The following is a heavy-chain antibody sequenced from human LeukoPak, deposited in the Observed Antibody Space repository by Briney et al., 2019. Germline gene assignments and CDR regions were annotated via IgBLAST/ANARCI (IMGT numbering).Heavy chain of an antibody. CDR3: ARADCSSSTCYLRRSWFDP. CDR2: MSTSSRDI. D-gene: IGHD2-2*01. Sequence: GGTLRLSCAASGFTLSNYDMNWGRQAPGPGLEWVSSMSTSSRDIYYKDSVRGRFTISRDDAKNSLYLEMNSLRAADTAVYYCARADCSSSTCYLRRSWFDPWGQGTLATVSS. CDR1: GFTLSNYD. J-gene: IGHJ5*02. V-gene: IGHV3-21*01.